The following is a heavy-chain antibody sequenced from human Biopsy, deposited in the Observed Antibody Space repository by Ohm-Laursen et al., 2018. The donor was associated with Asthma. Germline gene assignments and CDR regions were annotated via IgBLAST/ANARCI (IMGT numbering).Heavy chain of an antibody. D-gene: IGHD5-18*01. Sequence: SLRLSCAASGFTFSSYSMNWVRQAPGKGLEWVSYISSSSSTIYYADSVKGRFTISRDNAKNSLYLQMNSLRDEDTAVYYCARFKRGYSYGYAGVFAYWGQGTLVTVSS. V-gene: IGHV3-48*02. CDR2: ISSSSSTI. CDR3: ARFKRGYSYGYAGVFAY. CDR1: GFTFSSYS. J-gene: IGHJ4*02.